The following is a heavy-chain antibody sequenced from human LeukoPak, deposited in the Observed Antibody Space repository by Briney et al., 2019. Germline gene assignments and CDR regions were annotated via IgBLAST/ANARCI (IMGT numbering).Heavy chain of an antibody. V-gene: IGHV4-59*01. CDR3: ARVGGQVDI. J-gene: IGHJ3*02. Sequence: SETLSLTCTVSGGSISNYYWSWIRQPPGKGLEWIGYIYYSGRTNYNPSLKSRVTISVDTSKNQFSLKLSSVTAADTAVYYCARVGGQVDIWGQGTMVTVSS. CDR2: IYYSGRT. D-gene: IGHD1-26*01. CDR1: GGSISNYY.